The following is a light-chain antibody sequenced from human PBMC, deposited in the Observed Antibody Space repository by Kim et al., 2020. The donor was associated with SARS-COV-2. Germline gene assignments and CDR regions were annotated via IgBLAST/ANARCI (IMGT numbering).Light chain of an antibody. CDR3: QQYDKLPFT. J-gene: IGKJ3*01. CDR2: DAS. Sequence: DIQMTQSPSSLSASVGDRVTITCQASQDISNYLNWYQQKPGKAPKLLIYDASNLETGVPSRFSGSGSGTDFTFTISSLQPEDIATYYCQQYDKLPFTFGAGTKVYIK. CDR1: QDISNY. V-gene: IGKV1-33*01.